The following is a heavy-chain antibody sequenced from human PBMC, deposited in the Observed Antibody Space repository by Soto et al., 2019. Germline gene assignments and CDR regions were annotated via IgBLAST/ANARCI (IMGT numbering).Heavy chain of an antibody. J-gene: IGHJ4*02. Sequence: LRICCAACRLTFSSSAMTVKRKAPGKGLEWVSAISGSGSNTYYADSVKGRFTISRDNSKNTLYLQMNSLRGEDTAVYYCAREYQLLSLFDYWGQGTLVTVSS. CDR2: ISGSGSNT. CDR3: AREYQLLSLFDY. CDR1: RLTFSSSA. D-gene: IGHD2-2*01. V-gene: IGHV3-23*01.